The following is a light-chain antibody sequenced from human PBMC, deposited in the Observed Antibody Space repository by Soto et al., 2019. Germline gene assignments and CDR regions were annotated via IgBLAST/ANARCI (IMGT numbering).Light chain of an antibody. J-gene: IGLJ1*01. CDR1: SSDVGSYNL. CDR2: EGS. CDR3: CSYAGSSLYV. Sequence: HSALTQPASVSGSPGQSITISCTGTSSDVGSYNLVSWYQQHPGKAPKLMIYEGSKRPSGVSNRFSGSKSGNTASLTISGLQAEDEADYYCCSYAGSSLYVFGTGTKLTVL. V-gene: IGLV2-23*01.